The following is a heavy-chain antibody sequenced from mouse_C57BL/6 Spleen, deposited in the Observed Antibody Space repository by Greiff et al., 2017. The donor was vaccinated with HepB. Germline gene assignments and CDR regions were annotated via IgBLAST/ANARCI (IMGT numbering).Heavy chain of an antibody. J-gene: IGHJ3*01. Sequence: QVQLQQSGAELARPGASVKMSCKASGYTFTSYTMHWVKQRPGQGLEWIGYINPSSGSTTYNQKFKDKATLTADKSSSTAYMQQSSLTSEDSAVYYCARSDGNYFAWFAYWGQGTLVTVSA. CDR1: GYTFTSYT. V-gene: IGHV1-4*01. CDR2: INPSSGST. CDR3: ARSDGNYFAWFAY. D-gene: IGHD2-1*01.